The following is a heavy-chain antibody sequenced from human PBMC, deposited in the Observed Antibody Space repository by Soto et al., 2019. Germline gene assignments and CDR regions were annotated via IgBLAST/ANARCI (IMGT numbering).Heavy chain of an antibody. Sequence: GGSLRLSCAASGFTVSSYGMHWVRQAPGKGLEWVAVIWYDGSNKYYADSVKGRFTISRDNSKNTLYLQMNSLRAEDTAVYYCARESEDLTSNFDYWGQGTRVTVPQ. V-gene: IGHV3-33*01. J-gene: IGHJ4*02. CDR2: IWYDGSNK. CDR3: ARESEDLTSNFDY. CDR1: GFTVSSYG.